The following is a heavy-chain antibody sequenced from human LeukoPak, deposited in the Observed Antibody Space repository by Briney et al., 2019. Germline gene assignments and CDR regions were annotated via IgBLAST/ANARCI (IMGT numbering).Heavy chain of an antibody. Sequence: ASVKVSCKASGYTFTSYDINWVRQATGQGLEWMGWMNPNSGNTGYAQKFQGRVTMTRNTSISTAYMELSSLRSEDTAVYYCARGTGVRYFDWLATTRYYFDYWGQGTLVTVSS. CDR1: GYTFTSYD. D-gene: IGHD3-9*01. CDR2: MNPNSGNT. J-gene: IGHJ4*02. CDR3: ARGTGVRYFDWLATTRYYFDY. V-gene: IGHV1-8*01.